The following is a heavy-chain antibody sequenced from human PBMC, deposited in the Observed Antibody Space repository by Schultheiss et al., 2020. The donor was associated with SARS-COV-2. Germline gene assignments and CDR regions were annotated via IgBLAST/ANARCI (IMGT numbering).Heavy chain of an antibody. CDR3: ARDVRDFWSNWFDP. Sequence: GSLRLSCTVSGGSISSYYWSWIRQPPGKGLEWIGYIYYSGSTNYNPSLKSRVTISVDTSKNQFSLKLSSVTAADTAVYYCARDVRDFWSNWFDPWGQGTLVTVSS. CDR1: GGSISSYY. J-gene: IGHJ5*02. V-gene: IGHV4-59*01. D-gene: IGHD3-3*01. CDR2: IYYSGST.